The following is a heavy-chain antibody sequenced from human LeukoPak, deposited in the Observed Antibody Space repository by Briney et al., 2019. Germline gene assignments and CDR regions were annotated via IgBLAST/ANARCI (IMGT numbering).Heavy chain of an antibody. V-gene: IGHV4-59*01. CDR1: GGSISSYY. CDR3: ARGGTGYDFWSCYYLFDY. J-gene: IGHJ4*02. CDR2: VYYSGST. D-gene: IGHD3-3*01. Sequence: SETLSLTCTVSGGSISSYYWSWIRQPPGKGLEWIGYVYYSGSTNYNPSLKSRVTISVDTSKNQFSLKLSSVTAADTAVYYCARGGTGYDFWSCYYLFDYWGQGTLVTVSS.